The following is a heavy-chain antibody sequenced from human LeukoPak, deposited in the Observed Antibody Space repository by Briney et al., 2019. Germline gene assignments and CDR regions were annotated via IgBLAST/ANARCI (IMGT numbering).Heavy chain of an antibody. CDR1: GFTFSSYS. J-gene: IGHJ4*02. CDR2: IGSSSSYI. CDR3: ARDGGPYSSPFDY. Sequence: GGSLRLSCAASGFTFSSYSMNWVRQAPGKGLEWVSSIGSSSSYIYYADSVKGRFTISRDNAKNSLYLQMNSLRAEDTAVYYCARDGGPYSSPFDYWGQGTLVTVSS. D-gene: IGHD6-13*01. V-gene: IGHV3-21*01.